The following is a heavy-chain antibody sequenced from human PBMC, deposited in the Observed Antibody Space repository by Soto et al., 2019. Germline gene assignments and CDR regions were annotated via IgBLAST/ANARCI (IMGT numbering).Heavy chain of an antibody. Sequence: PSETLSLTCTVSGGSISNNFWSWIRQPAGKRLEWIGRISTSGNTNYNPSLKSRVTVSVDMSKNQFSLKLSSVTAADTAVYYCARDSINMVRGVFIGVDWFDPWGQGTLVTVSS. D-gene: IGHD3-10*01. J-gene: IGHJ5*02. CDR1: GGSISNNF. CDR3: ARDSINMVRGVFIGVDWFDP. V-gene: IGHV4-4*07. CDR2: ISTSGNT.